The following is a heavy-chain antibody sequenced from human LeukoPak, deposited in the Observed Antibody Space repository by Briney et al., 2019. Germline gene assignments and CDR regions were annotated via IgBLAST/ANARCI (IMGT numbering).Heavy chain of an antibody. CDR2: IIPIFGTA. J-gene: IGHJ5*02. V-gene: IGHV1-69*05. D-gene: IGHD6-19*01. CDR3: ARDLLRSGVAGTGWFDP. CDR1: GGTFSSYA. Sequence: VASVKVSCKASGGTFSSYAISWVRQAPGQGLEWMGGIIPIFGTANYAQKFQGRVTITTDESTITAYMELSSLRSEDTAVYYCARDLLRSGVAGTGWFDPWGQGTLVTVSS.